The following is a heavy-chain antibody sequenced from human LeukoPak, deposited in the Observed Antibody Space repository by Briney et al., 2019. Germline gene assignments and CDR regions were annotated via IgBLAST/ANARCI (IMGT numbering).Heavy chain of an antibody. V-gene: IGHV4-39*01. Sequence: SETLSLTCAVSGASISSSIHYWGWVRQPPGKGLEWIGSIYYSGSTYYNPSLKSRVTISVDTSKNQFSLKLSSVTAADTAVYYCARGHIVVVPAAIRTIWFDPWGQGTLVTVSS. CDR3: ARGHIVVVPAAIRTIWFDP. CDR1: GASISSSIHY. D-gene: IGHD2-2*02. J-gene: IGHJ5*02. CDR2: IYYSGST.